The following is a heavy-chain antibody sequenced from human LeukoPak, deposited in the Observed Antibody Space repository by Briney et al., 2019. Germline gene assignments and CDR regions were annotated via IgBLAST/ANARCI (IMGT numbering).Heavy chain of an antibody. CDR3: ARTPPYYYDSSGYTD. J-gene: IGHJ4*02. V-gene: IGHV1-18*01. D-gene: IGHD3-22*01. Sequence: GASVKVSCKASGYTFTSYGISWVRQAPGQGLEWMGWISAYNGNTNYAQKLQGRVTMTTDTSTSTAYMELRSLRSDDTAVYYCARTPPYYYDSSGYTDWGQGTLVTVSS. CDR2: ISAYNGNT. CDR1: GYTFTSYG.